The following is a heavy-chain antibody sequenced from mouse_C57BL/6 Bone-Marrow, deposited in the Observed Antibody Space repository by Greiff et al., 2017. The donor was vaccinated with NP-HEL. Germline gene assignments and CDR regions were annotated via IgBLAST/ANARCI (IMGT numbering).Heavy chain of an antibody. CDR2: IYPRSGNT. CDR1: GYTFTSYG. CDR3: ALRGYYGSSYGY. V-gene: IGHV1-81*01. Sequence: QVTLKESGAELARPGASVKLSCKASGYTFTSYGISWVKQRTGQGLEWIGEIYPRSGNTYYNEKFKGKATLTADKSSSTAYMELRSLTSEDSAVYFCALRGYYGSSYGYWGQGTTLTVSS. J-gene: IGHJ2*01. D-gene: IGHD1-1*01.